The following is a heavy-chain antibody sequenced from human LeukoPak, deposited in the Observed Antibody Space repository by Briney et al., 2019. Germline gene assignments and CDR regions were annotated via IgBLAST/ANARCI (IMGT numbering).Heavy chain of an antibody. CDR2: IYYSGST. Sequence: SETLSLTCTVSGGSISSYYWSWIRQPPGKGLEWIGYIYYSGSTNYNPSLKSRVTISVDTSKNQFSPKLSSVTAADTAVYYCARVRGSYYYLEALDIWGQGTMVTVSS. V-gene: IGHV4-59*01. J-gene: IGHJ3*02. D-gene: IGHD1-26*01. CDR1: GGSISSYY. CDR3: ARVRGSYYYLEALDI.